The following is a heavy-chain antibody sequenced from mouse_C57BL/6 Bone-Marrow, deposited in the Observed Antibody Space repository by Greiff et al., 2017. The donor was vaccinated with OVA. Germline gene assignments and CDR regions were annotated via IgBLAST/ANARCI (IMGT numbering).Heavy chain of an antibody. CDR3: AREDYGYDAYFDY. V-gene: IGHV1-19*01. D-gene: IGHD2-2*01. Sequence: EVQRVESGPVLVKPGASVKMSCKASGYTFTDYYMNWVKQSHGKSLEWIGVINPYNGGTSYNQKFKGKATLTVDKSSSTAYMELNSLTSEDSAVYYCAREDYGYDAYFDYWGQGTTLTVSS. J-gene: IGHJ2*01. CDR2: INPYNGGT. CDR1: GYTFTDYY.